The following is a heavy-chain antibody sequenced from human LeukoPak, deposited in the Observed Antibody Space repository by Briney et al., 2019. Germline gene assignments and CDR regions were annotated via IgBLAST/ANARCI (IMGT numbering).Heavy chain of an antibody. V-gene: IGHV1-8*01. Sequence: ASVKVSCKASGYTFTSSDINWVRQATGQGLEWMGWMNPNSGNTGYAQKFQGRVTMTRNTSISTAYMELSSLRSEDTAVYYCVRYRMVRGVIDVDYWGQGTLVTVSS. D-gene: IGHD3-10*01. CDR3: VRYRMVRGVIDVDY. CDR2: MNPNSGNT. J-gene: IGHJ4*02. CDR1: GYTFTSSD.